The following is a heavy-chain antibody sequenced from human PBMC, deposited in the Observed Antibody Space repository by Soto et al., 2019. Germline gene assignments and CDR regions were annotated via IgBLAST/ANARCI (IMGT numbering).Heavy chain of an antibody. CDR1: GGSISSYY. CDR3: ARHYSLTSNISKWLVSPLSGNWFDP. Sequence: QVQLQESGPGLVKPSETLSLTCSVSGGSISSYYWSWIRQPPGKGLEWIGYIYYSGSTNYNPSLKSRVTISVDTSKNQFSLKLSSVTAADTAVYYCARHYSLTSNISKWLVSPLSGNWFDPWGQGTLVTVSS. CDR2: IYYSGST. V-gene: IGHV4-59*08. D-gene: IGHD6-19*01. J-gene: IGHJ5*02.